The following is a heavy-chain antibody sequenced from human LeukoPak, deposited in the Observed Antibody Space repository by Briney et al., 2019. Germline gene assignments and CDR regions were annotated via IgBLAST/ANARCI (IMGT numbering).Heavy chain of an antibody. Sequence: SETVSLTCTVSGGSISSYYWSWIRQPPGKGLEWIGYIYYSGSTNYNPSLKSRVTISVDTSKNQFSLKLSSVTAADTAVYYCARAMTTVTDYYYGMDVWGQGTLVTVSS. V-gene: IGHV4-59*01. CDR1: GGSISSYY. D-gene: IGHD4-11*01. CDR2: IYYSGST. J-gene: IGHJ6*02. CDR3: ARAMTTVTDYYYGMDV.